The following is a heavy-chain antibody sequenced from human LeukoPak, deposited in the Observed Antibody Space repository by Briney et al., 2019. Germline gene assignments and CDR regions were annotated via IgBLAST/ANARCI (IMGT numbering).Heavy chain of an antibody. CDR3: VNGDAARPSEGLDY. D-gene: IGHD6-6*01. CDR1: GFTFSSHA. Sequence: PGGSLRLSCSASGFTFSSHAVNWVRQPPGKGLEWVSSISGGGGTTYYADSVKGRFTISRDNSKSTLYLQMNSLRADDTAVYYCVNGDAARPSEGLDYWGRGTLVTVSS. V-gene: IGHV3-23*01. J-gene: IGHJ4*02. CDR2: ISGGGGTT.